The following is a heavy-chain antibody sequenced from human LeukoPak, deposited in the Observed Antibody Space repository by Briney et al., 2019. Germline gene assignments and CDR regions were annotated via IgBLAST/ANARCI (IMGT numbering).Heavy chain of an antibody. Sequence: GGSLRLSCAASGFTFSSYAMSWVRQAPGKGLEWVSAISGGGGSTYYADSVKGRFTISRDNTKNTLYLQMNSLRAEDTAVYYCAKEEASEYSSSWYWHPYDYWGQGTLVTVSS. D-gene: IGHD6-13*01. J-gene: IGHJ4*02. CDR2: ISGGGGST. CDR1: GFTFSSYA. CDR3: AKEEASEYSSSWYWHPYDY. V-gene: IGHV3-23*01.